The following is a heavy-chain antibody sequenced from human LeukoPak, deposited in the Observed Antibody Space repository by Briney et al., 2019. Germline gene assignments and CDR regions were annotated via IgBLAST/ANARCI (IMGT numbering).Heavy chain of an antibody. D-gene: IGHD2-15*01. J-gene: IGHJ5*02. Sequence: HPGRPLILSCAASGFTFSSYGMHWVRQAPGKGLEWVAVISYDGSNKYYVDSVKGRFTISRDNSKNTLYLQMNSMRAEDTAVYYCAKDRVGYCSGGSCYSEAYWFDPWGQGTLVTVSS. CDR2: ISYDGSNK. CDR1: GFTFSSYG. CDR3: AKDRVGYCSGGSCYSEAYWFDP. V-gene: IGHV3-30*18.